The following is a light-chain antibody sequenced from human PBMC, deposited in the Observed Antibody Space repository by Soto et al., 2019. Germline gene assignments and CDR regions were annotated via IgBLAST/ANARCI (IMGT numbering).Light chain of an antibody. CDR2: ATS. Sequence: EIVLTQSPGTLSLSPGEXATLSCRASQTVNSDYLAWFQQRPGQAPRLLIFATSRRATDIPDRFSGSGSGTDFTLAIRRLEPEDFAVYYCHQFGYSPRTFGQGTKVDIK. V-gene: IGKV3-20*01. CDR1: QTVNSDY. CDR3: HQFGYSPRT. J-gene: IGKJ1*01.